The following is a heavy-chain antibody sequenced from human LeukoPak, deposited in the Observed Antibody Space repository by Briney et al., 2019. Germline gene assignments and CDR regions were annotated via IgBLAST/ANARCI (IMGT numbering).Heavy chain of an antibody. CDR1: GFTFSSYL. Sequence: GGSLRLSCAASGFTFSSYLMSWVRRAPGKGLDWVGRIKTKTNGGTEDYSPPVKGKITISRDDSKDTLYLQMNSLKTDDTAVYYCATEGFTYGYHGIDIWGQGTIVTVSS. CDR2: IKTKTNGGTE. D-gene: IGHD5-18*01. V-gene: IGHV3-15*01. J-gene: IGHJ3*02. CDR3: ATEGFTYGYHGIDI.